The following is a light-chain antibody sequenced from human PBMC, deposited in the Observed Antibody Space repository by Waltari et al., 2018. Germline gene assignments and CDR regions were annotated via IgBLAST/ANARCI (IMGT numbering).Light chain of an antibody. Sequence: EIVLTQSTGTLSLSPGERATHSCRASQSVSKYLAWYQQKPGQAPRLLIYDASTRAAGIPDRFSGSGLGTDFSLTISRLEPEAFAVYYCQKYGTLPATFGQGTKVQMK. CDR3: QKYGTLPAT. J-gene: IGKJ1*01. CDR1: QSVSKY. V-gene: IGKV3-20*01. CDR2: DAS.